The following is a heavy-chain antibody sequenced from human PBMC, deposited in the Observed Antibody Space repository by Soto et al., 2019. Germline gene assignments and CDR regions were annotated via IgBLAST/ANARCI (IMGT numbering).Heavy chain of an antibody. CDR1: GCTFSSYS. CDR2: ISRTSVI. V-gene: IGHV3-48*01. Sequence: EVQLVESGGGLVQPGGSQRLSCAASGCTFSSYSMNWVRQAPGTGLEWVAYISRTSVIYYADSVKGRFTISRDNAKNSLYMQMNSMRVEDTAVYYCVRDPDSLDYWCQGTLVTVS. CDR3: VRDPDSLDY. J-gene: IGHJ4*02.